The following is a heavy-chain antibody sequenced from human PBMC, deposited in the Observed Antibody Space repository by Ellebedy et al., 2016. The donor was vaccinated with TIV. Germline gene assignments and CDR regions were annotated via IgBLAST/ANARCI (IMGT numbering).Heavy chain of an antibody. CDR3: ARQDTVDTAMFSN. V-gene: IGHV5-51*01. Sequence: GESLKISCKVSGYSFTNYWIGWVRQMPGKGLDRMGAIYPGDSNTKYSPSFQGQVTISADKSITTAYLQWSSLKASDTAMYYCARQDTVDTAMFSNWGQGTLVTVSS. D-gene: IGHD5-18*01. CDR2: IYPGDSNT. J-gene: IGHJ4*02. CDR1: GYSFTNYW.